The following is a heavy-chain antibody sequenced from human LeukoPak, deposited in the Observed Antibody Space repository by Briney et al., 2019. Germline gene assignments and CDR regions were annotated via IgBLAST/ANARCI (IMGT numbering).Heavy chain of an antibody. CDR3: ARDSDFDSSGYYPYYYYYYKMDV. CDR1: GFTFSSYS. Sequence: GGSLRLSCAASGFTFSSYSMNWVRQAPGKGLEWVSSISPPSTYIYYADSVKGRFTISRDNAKNSLYLQMNSLRAEDTAVYYCARDSDFDSSGYYPYYYYYYKMDVWGQGTTVTVSS. V-gene: IGHV3-21*01. J-gene: IGHJ6*02. CDR2: ISPPSTYI. D-gene: IGHD3-22*01.